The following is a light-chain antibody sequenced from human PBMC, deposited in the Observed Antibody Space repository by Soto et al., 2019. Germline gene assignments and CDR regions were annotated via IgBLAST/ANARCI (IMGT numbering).Light chain of an antibody. J-gene: IGKJ2*01. CDR2: DVS. CDR3: QQRSNWPLGT. V-gene: IGKV3-11*01. Sequence: EIVLTQSPATLSLSPGDRATLSCRASQSVGNYLGWYQQKPGQAPRLLLYDVSNRASDIPARFSGSGSGTDFTLTISSLEPEDFAIYYCQQRSNWPLGTFCQGTKLEIK. CDR1: QSVGNY.